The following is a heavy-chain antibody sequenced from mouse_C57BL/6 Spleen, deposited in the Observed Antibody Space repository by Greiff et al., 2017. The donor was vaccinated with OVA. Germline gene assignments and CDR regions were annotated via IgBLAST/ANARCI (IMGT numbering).Heavy chain of an antibody. CDR1: GYAFSSYW. J-gene: IGHJ2*01. Sequence: VQLQQSGAELVKPGASVKISCKASGYAFSSYWMNWVKQRPGKGLEWIGQIYPGDGDTNYNGKFKGKATLTADKSSSTAYMQLSSLTSEDSAVYFCARRGSNYENYFDYWGQGTTLTVSS. D-gene: IGHD2-5*01. CDR2: IYPGDGDT. V-gene: IGHV1-80*01. CDR3: ARRGSNYENYFDY.